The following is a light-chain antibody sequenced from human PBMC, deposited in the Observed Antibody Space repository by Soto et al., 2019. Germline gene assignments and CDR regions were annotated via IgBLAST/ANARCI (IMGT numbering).Light chain of an antibody. V-gene: IGLV2-23*01. CDR1: SSDVGNYKF. J-gene: IGLJ3*02. CDR3: CSSAGTFTWV. CDR2: EGS. Sequence: QSALTQPASVSGSPGQSITISCTGSSSDVGNYKFVSWYQQQPDKAPKLMIYEGSKRPSGVSNRFSGSQSGNTASLTISGLQAEDEADYYCCSSAGTFTWVFGGGTQLTVL.